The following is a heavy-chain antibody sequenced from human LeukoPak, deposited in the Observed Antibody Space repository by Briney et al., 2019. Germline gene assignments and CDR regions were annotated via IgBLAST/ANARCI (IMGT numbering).Heavy chain of an antibody. J-gene: IGHJ4*02. Sequence: ASVKASCKASGYTFTSYDFNWLRQATGQGPEWMGWMNPNSGATGYAQKFQGRVTMTRSASINTAYMELTDLRSEDTAVYYCARLCWGNQLAGFDSWGQGTLVTVSS. D-gene: IGHD3-10*02. CDR3: ARLCWGNQLAGFDS. CDR1: GYTFTSYD. CDR2: MNPNSGAT. V-gene: IGHV1-8*01.